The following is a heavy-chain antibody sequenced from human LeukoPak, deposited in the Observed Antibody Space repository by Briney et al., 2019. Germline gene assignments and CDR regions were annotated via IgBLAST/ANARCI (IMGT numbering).Heavy chain of an antibody. J-gene: IGHJ4*02. CDR1: GFNFSSYG. V-gene: IGHV3-33*01. Sequence: GGSLRLSCAASGFNFSSYGMHWVRQTPGKGLEWVTSIWFDGSNIHYADSVKGRVIISRDNSKSALYLQMNSLRAEDTAIYYCARDSLPMAVTGPFDHWGQGALVTVSS. D-gene: IGHD6-19*01. CDR3: ARDSLPMAVTGPFDH. CDR2: IWFDGSNI.